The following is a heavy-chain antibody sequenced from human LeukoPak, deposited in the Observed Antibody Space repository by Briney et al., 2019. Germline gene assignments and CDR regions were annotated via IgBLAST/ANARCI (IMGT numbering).Heavy chain of an antibody. CDR2: INHRGST. CDR3: ARRGSRDGYIYHY. D-gene: IGHD5-24*01. Sequence: SETLSLTCAVYGGSFSGYYWSWIRQPPGKGLEWIGEINHRGSTNYNPSLKSRVTISVDTSKNQFSLNLSSVTAADTAVYYCARRGSRDGYIYHYWGQGTLVTVSS. V-gene: IGHV4-34*01. J-gene: IGHJ4*02. CDR1: GGSFSGYY.